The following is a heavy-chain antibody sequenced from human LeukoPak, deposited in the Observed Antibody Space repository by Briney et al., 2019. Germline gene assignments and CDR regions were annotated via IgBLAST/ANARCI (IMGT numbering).Heavy chain of an antibody. V-gene: IGHV7-4-1*02. D-gene: IGHD6-19*01. CDR1: GGTVSSYA. J-gene: IGHJ4*02. CDR3: ARAGKQWLTLDY. Sequence: ASVKVSCKSSGGTVSSYAISWVRQAPGQGLEWMGWINTKTGDPTYGQGFTGRFVFSLDTSVSTAYLQVSSLKAEDTAVYYCARAGKQWLTLDYWGQGTLITVSS. CDR2: INTKTGDP.